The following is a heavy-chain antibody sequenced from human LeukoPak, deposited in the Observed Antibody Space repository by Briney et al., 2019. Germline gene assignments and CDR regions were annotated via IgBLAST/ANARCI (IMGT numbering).Heavy chain of an antibody. J-gene: IGHJ3*02. D-gene: IGHD2-21*02. CDR2: IYYSGST. CDR1: GGSISSYY. Sequence: PSETLSLTCTVSGGSISSYYWSWIRQPPGKGLEWIGYIYYSGSTNYNPSPKSRVTISVDTSGNQFSLKLSSVTAADTAVYYCASGYCGGACQLGGVDMWGQGTMVTVSS. V-gene: IGHV4-59*01. CDR3: ASGYCGGACQLGGVDM.